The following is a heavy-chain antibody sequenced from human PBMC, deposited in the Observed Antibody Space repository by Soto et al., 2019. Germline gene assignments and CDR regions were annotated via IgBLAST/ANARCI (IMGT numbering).Heavy chain of an antibody. CDR2: IYWDDDN. CDR3: AHSDIPTAVTFDY. D-gene: IGHD6-13*01. Sequence: TLSLTCAVSGDSVSTNYWWGWIRQPPGKTLEWLALIYWDDDNRYNPSLKNRLTFTRDTSKNQVVLTMTNMDPLDTATYYCAHSDIPTAVTFDYWGPGILVTVSS. V-gene: IGHV2-5*02. CDR1: GDSVSTNYWW. J-gene: IGHJ4*02.